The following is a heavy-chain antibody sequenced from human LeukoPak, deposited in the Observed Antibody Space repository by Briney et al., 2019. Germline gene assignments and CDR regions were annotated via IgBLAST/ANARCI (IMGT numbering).Heavy chain of an antibody. CDR1: GYTFISYG. CDR2: ISANNGNT. Sequence: GASVKVSCKASGYTFISYGISWVQQAPGQGLEWMGWISANNGNTNYARNLQGRVTMTTDTSTSTAYMELRSLRFDDTAVYYCARDRSDYGDYVLLDSWGQGTLVTVSS. J-gene: IGHJ4*02. D-gene: IGHD4-17*01. CDR3: ARDRSDYGDYVLLDS. V-gene: IGHV1-18*01.